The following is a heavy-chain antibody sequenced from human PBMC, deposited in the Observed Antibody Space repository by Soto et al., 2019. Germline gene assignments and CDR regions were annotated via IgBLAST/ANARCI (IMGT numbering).Heavy chain of an antibody. V-gene: IGHV3-21*01. CDR3: ARGSSTPGSWFDP. Sequence: GGSLRLSCAASGFTFSSYSMNWVRQAPGKGLEWVSSISSSSYIYYADSVKGRFTISRDNAKNSLYLQMNSLRAEDTAVYYCARGSSTPGSWFDPWGQGTLVTV. D-gene: IGHD2-2*01. CDR2: ISSSSYI. J-gene: IGHJ5*02. CDR1: GFTFSSYS.